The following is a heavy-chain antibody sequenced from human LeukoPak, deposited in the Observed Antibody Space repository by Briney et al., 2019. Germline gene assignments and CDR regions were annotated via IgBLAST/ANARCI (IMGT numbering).Heavy chain of an antibody. J-gene: IGHJ4*02. V-gene: IGHV4-4*02. CDR1: GDSISSNNW. CDR3: ARSPRGGGGDIDY. D-gene: IGHD4-17*01. CDR2: IYHSGNT. Sequence: SGTLSLTCAVSGDSISSNNWWSWVRQPPGKGLEWIGEIYHSGNTNYNPSLKSRVTMSVDKAKNQFSLRLSSVTAADTAVYYCARSPRGGGGDIDYWGQGTLVTVSS.